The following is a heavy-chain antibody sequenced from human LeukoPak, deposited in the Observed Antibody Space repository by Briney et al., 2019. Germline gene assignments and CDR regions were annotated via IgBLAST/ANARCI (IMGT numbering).Heavy chain of an antibody. D-gene: IGHD6-13*01. V-gene: IGHV4-59*01. CDR2: IYYTGGT. Sequence: PETLSLTCTVSGGSITGYYWSWIRQPPGKGLEWIGQIYYTGGTSYNPSLKSRVTISVDTSKNQFSLKLSSETAADTAMYYCLRHSSSWRFAFDSWGRGTLVTVSS. CDR3: LRHSSSWRFAFDS. CDR1: GGSITGYY. J-gene: IGHJ4*02.